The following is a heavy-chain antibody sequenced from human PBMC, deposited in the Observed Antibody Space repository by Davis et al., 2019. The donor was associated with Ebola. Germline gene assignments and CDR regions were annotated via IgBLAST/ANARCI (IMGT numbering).Heavy chain of an antibody. CDR1: GGSISSSSYY. V-gene: IGHV4-39*07. CDR2: IYYSGST. J-gene: IGHJ5*02. D-gene: IGHD3-10*01. Sequence: SETLSLTCTVSGGSISSSSYYWGWIRQPPGKGLEWIGSIYYSGSTYYNPSLKSRVTISVDTSKNQFSLKLSSVTAADTAVYYCARGYYGSGSVRSNWFDPWGQGTLVTVSS. CDR3: ARGYYGSGSVRSNWFDP.